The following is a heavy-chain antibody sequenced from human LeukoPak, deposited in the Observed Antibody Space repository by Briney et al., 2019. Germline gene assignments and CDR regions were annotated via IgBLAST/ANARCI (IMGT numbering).Heavy chain of an antibody. CDR1: GFTFSSYA. CDR2: ISDSGGST. D-gene: IGHD1-20*01. J-gene: IGHJ4*02. CDR3: ARAHNWNDAGDY. Sequence: GGSLRLSFTVSGFTFSSYAMSWVRQAPGKGLEWVSAISDSGGSTYYADSVKGRFTISRDNSKNTLYLQMNSLRAEDTAVYYCARAHNWNDAGDYWGQGTLVTVSS. V-gene: IGHV3-23*01.